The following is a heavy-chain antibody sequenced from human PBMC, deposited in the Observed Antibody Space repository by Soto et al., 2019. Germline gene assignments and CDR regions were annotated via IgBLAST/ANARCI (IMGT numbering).Heavy chain of an antibody. CDR2: INSDGSST. J-gene: IGHJ6*02. Sequence: GGSLRLSCAASGFTFSSYWMHWVRQAPGKGLVWVSRINSDGSSTSYADSVKGRFTISRDNAKNTLYLQMNSLRAEDTAVYYCARGAGTTSSSSDYYYYGMDVWGQGTTVTVSS. CDR1: GFTFSSYW. D-gene: IGHD6-6*01. V-gene: IGHV3-74*01. CDR3: ARGAGTTSSSSDYYYYGMDV.